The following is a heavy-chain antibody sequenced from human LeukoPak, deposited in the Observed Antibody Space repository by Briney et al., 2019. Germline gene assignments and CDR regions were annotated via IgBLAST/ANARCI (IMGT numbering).Heavy chain of an antibody. CDR1: GFTFSSYA. D-gene: IGHD3-9*01. CDR2: ISYDGSNK. CDR3: ARDYHYDILTGYWQPLYYYYYYGMDV. Sequence: PGRSLRLSCAASGFTFSSYAMHWVRQAPGKGLEWVAVISYDGSNKYYADSVKGRFTISRDNSKNTLYLQMNSLRAEDTAVYYCARDYHYDILTGYWQPLYYYYYYGMDVWGQGTTVTVSS. V-gene: IGHV3-30*04. J-gene: IGHJ6*02.